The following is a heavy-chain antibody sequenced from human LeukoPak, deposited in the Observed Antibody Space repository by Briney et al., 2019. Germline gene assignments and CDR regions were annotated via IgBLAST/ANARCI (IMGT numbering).Heavy chain of an antibody. CDR3: TKNTHDY. Sequence: PGGSLRLSCAASGFTFSGSWMSWVCQAPGKGLEWVATIKGDGSGKFYVDSVKGRFAISRGDAKSSLFLQMDSLRSEDTAVYYCTKNTHDYWGQGTLVTVSS. V-gene: IGHV3-7*01. CDR2: IKGDGSGK. CDR1: GFTFSGSW. D-gene: IGHD1/OR15-1a*01. J-gene: IGHJ4*02.